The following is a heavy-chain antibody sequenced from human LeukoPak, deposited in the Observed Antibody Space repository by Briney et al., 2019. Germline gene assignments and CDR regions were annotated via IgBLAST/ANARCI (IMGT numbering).Heavy chain of an antibody. D-gene: IGHD3-9*01. CDR3: ARDRKGAGILTGDRIDY. Sequence: SVKVSCKASGGTFSSYAISWMRQAPGQGLEWMGGIIPIFGTANYAQKFQGRVTITADESTSTAYMELSSLRSEDTAVYYCARDRKGAGILTGDRIDYWGQGTLVTVSS. CDR2: IIPIFGTA. V-gene: IGHV1-69*13. CDR1: GGTFSSYA. J-gene: IGHJ4*02.